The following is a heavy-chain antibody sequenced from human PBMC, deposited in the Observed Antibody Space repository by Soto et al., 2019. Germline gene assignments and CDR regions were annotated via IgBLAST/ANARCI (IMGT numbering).Heavy chain of an antibody. V-gene: IGHV1-8*01. CDR2: MTPNSGNT. J-gene: IGHJ4*02. CDR1: GYTFTSYN. CDR3: TRGDY. Sequence: QVQLGQSGAEVKKPGSSVTVSCKASGYTFTSYNINWVRQATGQRLAYLGWMTPNSGNTGYAQKFQGRVTMTRKTARSTAYMELSSLRLEDTAVYYCTRGDYWGQGTLVTVSS.